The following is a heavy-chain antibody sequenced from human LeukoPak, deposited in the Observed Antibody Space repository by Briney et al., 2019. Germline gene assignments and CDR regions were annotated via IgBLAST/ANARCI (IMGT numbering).Heavy chain of an antibody. V-gene: IGHV4-34*01. CDR2: INRSGST. D-gene: IGHD3-22*01. Sequence: SETLSLTCAVYGGSFSGYYWSWIRQPPGKGLEWIGEINRSGSTNYNPSLKSRVTISVDTSKSQFSLKLTSVTAADTAVYYCASIYDSSGYYSNWFDPWGQGTLVTVSS. CDR3: ASIYDSSGYYSNWFDP. CDR1: GGSFSGYY. J-gene: IGHJ5*02.